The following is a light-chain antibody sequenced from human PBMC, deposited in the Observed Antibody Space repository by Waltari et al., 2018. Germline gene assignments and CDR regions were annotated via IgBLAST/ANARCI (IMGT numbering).Light chain of an antibody. CDR3: QSFDGRRTL. CDR2: GNN. V-gene: IGLV1-40*01. CDR1: IYNIGAGYE. J-gene: IGLJ2*01. Sequence: QSVLTQPPSVSAAPGRRVTISCTGEIYNIGAGYEVHWYQQLPETSPKLLIYGNNNRPSGVPDRFSASRSGTSASLAITGLQAEDEADYYCQSFDGRRTLFGGGTKLTVL.